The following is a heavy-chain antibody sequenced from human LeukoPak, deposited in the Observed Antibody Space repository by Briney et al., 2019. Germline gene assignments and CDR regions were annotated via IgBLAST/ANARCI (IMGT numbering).Heavy chain of an antibody. V-gene: IGHV3-23*01. D-gene: IGHD3-22*01. CDR2: ISGSVGST. Sequence: PGGSLRLSCAASGFTFSNYAMSWVRQTPGKGLEWVSAISGSVGSTYYADSVKGRFTISRDNSRNTLYVQMNSLRAENTAVYYCAKDRDSSDSQPHQFDYWGQGTLVTVSS. CDR1: GFTFSNYA. CDR3: AKDRDSSDSQPHQFDY. J-gene: IGHJ4*02.